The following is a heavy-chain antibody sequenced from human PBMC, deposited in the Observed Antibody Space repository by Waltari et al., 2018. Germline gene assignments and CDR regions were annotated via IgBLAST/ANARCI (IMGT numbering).Heavy chain of an antibody. CDR1: GGSIRSYY. CDR2: VYYDGST. V-gene: IGHV4-59*08. J-gene: IGHJ5*02. Sequence: QLQLQESGPGVVSVSETLSLTCSVSGGSIRSYYWSWLRKPPGKPLEWIGDVYYDGSTIYNPSLKRRVTMSVDMSTNQFSLRFTSVTAADTATYYCARCYLKFEPWSPGTLVTVSS. CDR3: ARCYLKFEP. D-gene: IGHD3-10*01.